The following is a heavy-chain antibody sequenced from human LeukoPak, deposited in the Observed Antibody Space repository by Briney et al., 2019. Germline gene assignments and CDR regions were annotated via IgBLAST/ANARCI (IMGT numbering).Heavy chain of an antibody. CDR3: ARDLSLNDAFDI. J-gene: IGHJ3*02. Sequence: PGGSLRLSCAASGFTFSSYSMNWVRQAPGEGLEWVSSISSSSSYIYYADSVKGRFTISRDNAKNSLYLQMNSLRAEDTAVYYCARDLSLNDAFDIWGQGTMVTVSS. CDR1: GFTFSSYS. CDR2: ISSSSSYI. V-gene: IGHV3-21*01.